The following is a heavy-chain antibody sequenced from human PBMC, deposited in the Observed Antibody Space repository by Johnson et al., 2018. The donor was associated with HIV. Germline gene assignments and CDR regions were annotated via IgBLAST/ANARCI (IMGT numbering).Heavy chain of an antibody. Sequence: EVQLVESGGGVVQPGRSLRLSCAASGFTFSSYAMHWVRQAPGKGLEWVSGISWNSGSIGYADSVKGRFTISRDNAKNSLYLQMNSLRAEDTALYYCAKGLGWELLTHDAFDIWGQGTMVTVSS. D-gene: IGHD1-26*01. V-gene: IGHV3-9*01. J-gene: IGHJ3*02. CDR1: GFTFSSYA. CDR3: AKGLGWELLTHDAFDI. CDR2: ISWNSGSI.